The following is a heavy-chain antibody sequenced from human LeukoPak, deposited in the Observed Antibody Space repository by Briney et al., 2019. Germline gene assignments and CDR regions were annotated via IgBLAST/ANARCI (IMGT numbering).Heavy chain of an antibody. D-gene: IGHD3-16*01. CDR2: IYYSGNT. V-gene: IGHV4-39*07. CDR3: ARGWGGPSFDY. CDR1: GDSIGSSGFY. J-gene: IGHJ4*02. Sequence: NPSETLSLTCTVSGDSIGSSGFYWGWIRQPPGKGLEWIGSIYYSGNTYYNPSLKSRVTISVDTSKNQFSLKLSSVTAADTAVYYCARGWGGPSFDYWGQGTLVTVSS.